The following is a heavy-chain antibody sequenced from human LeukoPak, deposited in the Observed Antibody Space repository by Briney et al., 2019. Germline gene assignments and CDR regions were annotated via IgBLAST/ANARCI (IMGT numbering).Heavy chain of an antibody. D-gene: IGHD6-13*01. Sequence: GGSLRRYCAGSTFTFSSYDMSWVRQAPGKGLEWVSAISGSGGSTYCADYVKGGFTISRDNYKNTLYLQMNRLRAEDTAVYYCAKDRVAAGTLDAFDIWGQGTMVTVCS. V-gene: IGHV3-23*01. CDR2: ISGSGGST. CDR3: AKDRVAAGTLDAFDI. CDR1: TFTFSSYD. J-gene: IGHJ3*02.